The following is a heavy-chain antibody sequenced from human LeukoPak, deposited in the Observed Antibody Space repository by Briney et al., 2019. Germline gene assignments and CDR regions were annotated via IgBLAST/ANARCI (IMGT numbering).Heavy chain of an antibody. CDR1: GGTFISYA. CDR2: IIPIFGTA. J-gene: IGHJ6*03. Sequence: SVKVSCKASGGTFISYAISWVRQAPGQGLEWMGGIIPIFGTANYAQKFQGRVTITADKSTSTAYMELSSLRSEDTAVYYCAREDSSSSGVPSNYYYYHMDVWGKGTTVTVSS. CDR3: AREDSSSSGVPSNYYYYHMDV. D-gene: IGHD6-6*01. V-gene: IGHV1-69*06.